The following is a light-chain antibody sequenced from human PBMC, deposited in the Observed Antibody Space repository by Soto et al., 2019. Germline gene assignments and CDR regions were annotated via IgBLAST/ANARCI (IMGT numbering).Light chain of an antibody. CDR2: DAS. V-gene: IGKV1-33*01. Sequence: DIQMTQSLSSLSASVGDRVTITCQASQDINNSLNWYQQRPGEAPKLLVYDASILEAGVPSRFSGRGFGTTFTLPISSLQPEDLATYFCQQFDKPPLTFGGGTKLELK. CDR1: QDINNS. J-gene: IGKJ4*01. CDR3: QQFDKPPLT.